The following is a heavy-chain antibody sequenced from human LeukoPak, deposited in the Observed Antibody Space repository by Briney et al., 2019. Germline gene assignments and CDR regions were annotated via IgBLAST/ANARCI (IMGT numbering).Heavy chain of an antibody. CDR2: FDPEDGET. J-gene: IGHJ6*03. CDR3: ARGPNLSSPYGSGSYYNVNYYYMDV. Sequence: ASVKVSCKVSGYTLTELSMHWVRQAPGKGLEWMGGFDPEDGETIYAQKFQGRVTMTEDTSTDTAYMELSSLRSEDTAVYYCARGPNLSSPYGSGSYYNVNYYYMDVWGKGTTVTVSS. CDR1: GYTLTELS. D-gene: IGHD3-10*01. V-gene: IGHV1-24*01.